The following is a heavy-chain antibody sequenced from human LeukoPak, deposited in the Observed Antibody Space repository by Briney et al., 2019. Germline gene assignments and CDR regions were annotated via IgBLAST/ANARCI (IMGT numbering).Heavy chain of an antibody. D-gene: IGHD2-2*01. CDR3: LCRMSGTNKIEY. CDR2: ISSGSSTI. J-gene: IGHJ4*02. V-gene: IGHV3-48*02. Sequence: TGGSLRLSCAASGFTFSSYSMNWVRQAPGKGLEWFSYISSGSSTIYYVDSVKGRFTISRDNGKNSLYLQMNSLSDEDTAVCSCLCRMSGTNKIEYWGQGTLVTVSS. CDR1: GFTFSSYS.